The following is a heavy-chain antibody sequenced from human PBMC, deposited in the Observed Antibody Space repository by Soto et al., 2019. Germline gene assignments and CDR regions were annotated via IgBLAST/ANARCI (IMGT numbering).Heavy chain of an antibody. V-gene: IGHV3-74*01. CDR3: AILPNKSPQN. CDR1: GFTFSSYW. J-gene: IGHJ1*01. CDR2: ISNDGSS. D-gene: IGHD2-15*01. Sequence: EVQLVESGGGLVQPGGSLRLSCVASGFTFSSYWMHWVRQAPGKGLVWVSSISNDGSSIYADPVKGRFTISRDNAKNTLYLQVNSLRAEDTAVYYCAILPNKSPQNWGQGTLVIVSP.